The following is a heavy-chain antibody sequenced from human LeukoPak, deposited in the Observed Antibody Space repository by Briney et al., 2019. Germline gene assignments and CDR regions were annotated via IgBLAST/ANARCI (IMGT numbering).Heavy chain of an antibody. CDR1: GFTFSNYD. Sequence: GGSLRLSCAASGFTFSNYDMNCVRQAPGKGLEWVSSISSSSSYIYYADSVKGRFAISRDNAKNSLYLQMYSLRAEDTAVYYCAGTYGSGSYPNYWGQGTLVTVSS. J-gene: IGHJ4*02. D-gene: IGHD3-10*01. CDR3: AGTYGSGSYPNY. V-gene: IGHV3-21*01. CDR2: ISSSSSYI.